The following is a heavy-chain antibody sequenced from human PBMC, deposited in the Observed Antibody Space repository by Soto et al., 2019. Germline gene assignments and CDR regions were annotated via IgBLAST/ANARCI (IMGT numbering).Heavy chain of an antibody. CDR1: GFTFSSYS. CDR2: ISSSSSYI. D-gene: IGHD2-8*02. Sequence: EVQLVESGGGLVKPGGSLRLSCAASGFTFSSYSMNWVRQAPGKGLEWVSSISSSSSYIYYADSVKGRFTISRDNAKNSLYLQMNSLRAEDTAVYYCARPRGVCCSYYYGMDVWGQGTTVTGSS. CDR3: ARPRGVCCSYYYGMDV. J-gene: IGHJ6*02. V-gene: IGHV3-21*01.